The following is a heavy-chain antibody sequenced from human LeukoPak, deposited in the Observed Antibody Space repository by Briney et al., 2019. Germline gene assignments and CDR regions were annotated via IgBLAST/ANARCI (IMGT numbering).Heavy chain of an antibody. Sequence: GGSLRLSCAASGFTFSGSAMHWVRQASGKGLEWLGRIRSRANNYVTAYAASVKGRFTISRDDSKNTAYLQMNSLKTEDTAVYYCIRHAASGGSGVDYWGQGTLVTVSS. V-gene: IGHV3-73*01. CDR2: IRSRANNYVT. D-gene: IGHD3-10*01. CDR3: IRHAASGGSGVDY. J-gene: IGHJ4*02. CDR1: GFTFSGSA.